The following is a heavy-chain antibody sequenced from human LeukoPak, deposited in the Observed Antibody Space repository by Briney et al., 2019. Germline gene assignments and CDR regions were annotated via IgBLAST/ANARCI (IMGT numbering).Heavy chain of an antibody. CDR2: IYASGST. Sequence: PSETLSLTCTVSGDSISSYYWSWIRQPAGKGLEWLGRIYASGSTNYNPSLKSRVTMSVDTSKNQFSLKLSSVTAADTAVYYCARGRTPTTGDYWGQGTLVTVSP. J-gene: IGHJ4*02. CDR1: GDSISSYY. CDR3: ARGRTPTTGDY. V-gene: IGHV4-4*07. D-gene: IGHD1-26*01.